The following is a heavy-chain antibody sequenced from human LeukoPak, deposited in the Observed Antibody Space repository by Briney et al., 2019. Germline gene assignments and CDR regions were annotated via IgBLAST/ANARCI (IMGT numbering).Heavy chain of an antibody. D-gene: IGHD6-19*01. CDR1: GYTFTAYH. V-gene: IGHV1-2*02. CDR2: INANSGGT. Sequence: GASVKVSCKASGYTFTAYHIHWVRQAPGQGLEWMGWINANSGGTNYAQSFQDRVTMTRDTSISTAYMELSSLRSEDTAVYYCARTASRGSGWFSTWGQGTLVTVSS. J-gene: IGHJ5*02. CDR3: ARTASRGSGWFST.